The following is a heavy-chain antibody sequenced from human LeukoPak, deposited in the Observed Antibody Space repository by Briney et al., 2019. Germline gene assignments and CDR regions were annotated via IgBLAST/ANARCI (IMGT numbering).Heavy chain of an antibody. J-gene: IGHJ4*02. D-gene: IGHD4-23*01. Sequence: SETLSLTCTVSGGSISSGDYYWSWTRQPPGKGLEWIGYIYYSGSTYYNPSLKSRVTISVDTSKNQFSLKLSSVTAADTAVYYCARVVTQGYFDYWGQGTLVTVSS. CDR2: IYYSGST. CDR3: ARVVTQGYFDY. CDR1: GGSISSGDYY. V-gene: IGHV4-30-4*08.